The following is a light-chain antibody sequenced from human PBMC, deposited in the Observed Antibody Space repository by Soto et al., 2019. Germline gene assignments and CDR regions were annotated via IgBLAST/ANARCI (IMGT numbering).Light chain of an antibody. CDR1: SSDVGGYNL. CDR3: CSYAGSSTYV. J-gene: IGLJ1*01. CDR2: EVS. Sequence: QCVLTQPPSASGSPGQSVTISCTGTSSDVGGYNLVSWYQQHPGKAPKLMIYEVSKRPSGVSNRFSGSKSGNTASLTISGLQAEDEADYYCCSYAGSSTYVFGTGTKVTVL. V-gene: IGLV2-23*02.